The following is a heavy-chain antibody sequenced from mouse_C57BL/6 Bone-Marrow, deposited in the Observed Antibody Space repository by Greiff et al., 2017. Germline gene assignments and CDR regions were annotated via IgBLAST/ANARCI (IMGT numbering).Heavy chain of an antibody. J-gene: IGHJ4*01. V-gene: IGHV1-9*01. CDR3: ARGGVWLRRRGDYYAMDY. CDR1: GYTFTGYW. D-gene: IGHD2-2*01. CDR2: ILPGSGST. Sequence: QVQLQQSGAELMKPGASVKLSCKATGYTFTGYWIEWVKQRPGHGLEWIGEILPGSGSTNYNEKFKGKATFTAATTSKTAYMQLSSLTTEDSAIYYCARGGVWLRRRGDYYAMDYWGQGTSVTVSS.